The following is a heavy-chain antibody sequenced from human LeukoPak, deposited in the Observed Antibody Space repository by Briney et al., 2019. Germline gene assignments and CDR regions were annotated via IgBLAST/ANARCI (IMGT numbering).Heavy chain of an antibody. CDR2: ISASSSYI. D-gene: IGHD2-15*01. CDR1: GFTFSNYN. J-gene: IGHJ4*02. Sequence: GGSLRLSCAASGFTFSNYNMNLVRQAPGKGLEWVPSISASSSYINYADSVTGRFTISRDNAKNSVYLQMNSLRAEDTAVYYCARDKDRTSAGRCYLPDDWGQGTLVTVSS. CDR3: ARDKDRTSAGRCYLPDD. V-gene: IGHV3-21*01.